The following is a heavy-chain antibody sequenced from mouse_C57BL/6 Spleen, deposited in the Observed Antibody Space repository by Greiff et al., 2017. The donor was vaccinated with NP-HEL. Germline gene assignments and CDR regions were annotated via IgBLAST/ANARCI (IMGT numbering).Heavy chain of an antibody. CDR2: IYPGSGNT. CDR3: ARRVYDYYFDY. D-gene: IGHD2-3*01. V-gene: IGHV1-76*01. Sequence: VQLQQSGAELVRPGASVKLSCKASGYTFTDYYINWVKQRPGQGLEWIARIYPGSGNTYYNEKFKGKATLTAEKSSSPAYLQLSSLTSEDSAVYFCARRVYDYYFDYWGQGTTLTVSS. J-gene: IGHJ2*01. CDR1: GYTFTDYY.